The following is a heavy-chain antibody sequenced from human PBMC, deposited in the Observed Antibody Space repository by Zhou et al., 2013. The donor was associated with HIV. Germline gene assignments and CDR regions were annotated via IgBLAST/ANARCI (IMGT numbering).Heavy chain of an antibody. D-gene: IGHD6-13*01. J-gene: IGHJ2*01. CDR3: ARDQGGRGQQLDWYFDL. CDR2: INPNSGGT. Sequence: QVQLVQSGADVKKPGASVKVSCKASGYTFTGYYMHWVRQAPGQGLEWMGWINPNSGGTNYAQKFQGWVTMTRDTSISTAYMELSRLRSDDTAVYYCARDQGGRGQQLDWYFDLWGRGTLVTVSS. CDR1: GYTFTGYY. V-gene: IGHV1-2*04.